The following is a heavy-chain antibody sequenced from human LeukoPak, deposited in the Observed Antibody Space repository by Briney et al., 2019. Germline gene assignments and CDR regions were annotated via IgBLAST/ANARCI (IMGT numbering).Heavy chain of an antibody. CDR3: ARHGGDRTRINWFDP. CDR2: IRYDGSNK. J-gene: IGHJ5*02. CDR1: GFTFSIYA. V-gene: IGHV3-30*19. Sequence: GRSLRLSCATPGFTFSIYAMHWVRHAPGKGLEGVAFIRYDGSNKYYADSVKGRFTISRDNSKNTLYLQMNSLRAEDTAVYYCARHGGDRTRINWFDPWGQGTLVTVSS. D-gene: IGHD2-21*02.